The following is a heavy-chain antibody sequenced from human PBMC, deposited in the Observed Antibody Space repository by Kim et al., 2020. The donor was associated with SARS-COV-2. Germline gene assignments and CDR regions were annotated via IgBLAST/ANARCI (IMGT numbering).Heavy chain of an antibody. D-gene: IGHD3-16*02. CDR3: AGALGH. J-gene: IGHJ4*02. V-gene: IGHV4-4*07. CDR2: YPSGST. Sequence: YPSGSTNYNPSPLSRVTMSVDMSKNQFSLKLSSVTAADTAVYYSAGALGHWGQGTLVTVSS.